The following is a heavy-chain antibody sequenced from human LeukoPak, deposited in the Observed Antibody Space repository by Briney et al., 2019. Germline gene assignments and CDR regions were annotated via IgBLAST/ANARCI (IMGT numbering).Heavy chain of an antibody. CDR3: ARGDYQLPRDH. J-gene: IGHJ4*02. Sequence: GGSLRLSCAASGFSFRTYWMSWVRQAPGKGLEWVANIKQDGNEKYYVDSVKGRFTISRDNAKNSLYLQMNSLRAEDTAVYYCARGDYQLPRDHWGQGTLVTVSS. D-gene: IGHD2-2*01. CDR2: IKQDGNEK. V-gene: IGHV3-7*03. CDR1: GFSFRTYW.